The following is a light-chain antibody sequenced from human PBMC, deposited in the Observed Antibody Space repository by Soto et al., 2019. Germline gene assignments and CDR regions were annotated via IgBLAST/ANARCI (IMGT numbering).Light chain of an antibody. CDR1: QSVGSN. Sequence: EIVMTQSPATLSVSPGERATLSWRASQSVGSNLAWYQQKPGQAPRLLIYGASTRATGIPARFSGSGSGTEFTLTISSLQSEDFAIYFCQQYNNWPPDRTFGQGTKVEIK. J-gene: IGKJ1*01. V-gene: IGKV3-15*01. CDR3: QQYNNWPPDRT. CDR2: GAS.